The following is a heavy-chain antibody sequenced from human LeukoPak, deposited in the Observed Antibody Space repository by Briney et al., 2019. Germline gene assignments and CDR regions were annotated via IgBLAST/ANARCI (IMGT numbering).Heavy chain of an antibody. CDR3: AKPIAVAGYYYGMDV. D-gene: IGHD6-19*01. CDR1: GFTFEDYA. V-gene: IGHV3-9*01. J-gene: IGHJ6*02. Sequence: GGSLRLSCAVSGFTFEDYAMHWVRQAPGKGLDWVAAISWNSGSINYADSVKGRFTISRDNAKNSLYLQMSSLRAEDTAVYYCAKPIAVAGYYYGMDVWGQGTTVTVSS. CDR2: ISWNSGSI.